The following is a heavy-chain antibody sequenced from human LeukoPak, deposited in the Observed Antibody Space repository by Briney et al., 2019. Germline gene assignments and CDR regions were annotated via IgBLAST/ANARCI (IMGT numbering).Heavy chain of an antibody. CDR2: IYSGDSDT. D-gene: IGHD3-22*01. J-gene: IGHJ4*02. CDR3: ASFIDYYDSSGYFNGYFDY. Sequence: GESLNSSCKASGYSFTSFSMGWVRQMPGKGRGWRGVIYSGDSDTRYSPSFQGQVTISADKSITTAYLQWSSLKASHTAMYFCASFIDYYDSSGYFNGYFDYWGQGTLVTVSS. CDR1: GYSFTSFS. V-gene: IGHV5-51*01.